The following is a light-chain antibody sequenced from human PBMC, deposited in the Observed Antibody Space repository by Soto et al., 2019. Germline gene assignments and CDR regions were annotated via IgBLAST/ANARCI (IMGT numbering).Light chain of an antibody. CDR3: QQYNDWPRT. V-gene: IGKV3-15*01. J-gene: IGKJ1*01. Sequence: ETVMTQSPATLSVSPGERVTLSCRASQSVSSDLAWYQQKPGQAPRLLIYGASTRATGIPARFSGSESGTEFTLTISSLQSEDFAVYYCQQYNDWPRTFGQGTKVEIK. CDR2: GAS. CDR1: QSVSSD.